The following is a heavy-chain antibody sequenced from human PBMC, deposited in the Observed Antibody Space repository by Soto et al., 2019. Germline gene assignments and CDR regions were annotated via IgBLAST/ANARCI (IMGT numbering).Heavy chain of an antibody. V-gene: IGHV3-20*01. J-gene: IGHJ4*02. CDR3: ARAPTGGWLVPIDY. CDR2: INWNGGST. CDR1: GFTFDDYG. D-gene: IGHD6-19*01. Sequence: GGSLRLSCAASGFTFDDYGMSWVRQAPGKGLEWVSGINWNGGSTGYADSVKGRFTISRDNAKNSLYLQMNSLRAEDTALYHYARAPTGGWLVPIDYWGQGTLVTVSS.